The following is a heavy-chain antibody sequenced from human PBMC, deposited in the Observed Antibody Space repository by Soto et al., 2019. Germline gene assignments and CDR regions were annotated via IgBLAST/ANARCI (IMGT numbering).Heavy chain of an antibody. Sequence: QVQLVQSGAEVKKPGSSVKVSCKASGGTFSSYAISWVRQAPGQGLEWMGEIIPIFGTANYAQKFQGRVTITADESTSTAYMELSSLRSEDTAVYYCARDRAPSSGYYPYWFDPWGQGTLVTVSP. V-gene: IGHV1-69*12. J-gene: IGHJ5*02. CDR1: GGTFSSYA. CDR3: ARDRAPSSGYYPYWFDP. CDR2: IIPIFGTA. D-gene: IGHD3-22*01.